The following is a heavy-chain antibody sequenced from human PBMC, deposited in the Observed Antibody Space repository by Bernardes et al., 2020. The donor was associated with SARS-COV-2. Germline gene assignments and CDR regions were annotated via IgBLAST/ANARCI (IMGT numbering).Heavy chain of an antibody. J-gene: IGHJ5*02. Sequence: ASVKVTCKASGYTFTGSYIHWVRQAPGQGLEWMGWINPNNGVSNYAQKFQGRVTMTRDTSITTAYMELSRLRSDDTAVYFCATERRARAVVPPFTWFDPWGQGTLVTVSS. CDR1: GYTFTGSY. D-gene: IGHD2-2*01. V-gene: IGHV1-2*02. CDR2: INPNNGVS. CDR3: ATERRARAVVPPFTWFDP.